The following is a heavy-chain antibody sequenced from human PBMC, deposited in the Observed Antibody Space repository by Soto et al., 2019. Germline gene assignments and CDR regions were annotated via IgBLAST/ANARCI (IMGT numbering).Heavy chain of an antibody. D-gene: IGHD4-17*01. CDR2: IIPFSGAA. CDR1: GGTLSSYA. J-gene: IGHJ5*02. CDR3: ARVWVTTVTAWFDL. Sequence: QVQLVQSGAEVKKPGSSVKVSCKPFGGTLSSYAITWMRQAPGQGLEWMGGIIPFSGAANYAQKFQGRVTITADESMNTAYMDLSSLRSEDTAVYFCARVWVTTVTAWFDLWGQGTLVTVSS. V-gene: IGHV1-69*01.